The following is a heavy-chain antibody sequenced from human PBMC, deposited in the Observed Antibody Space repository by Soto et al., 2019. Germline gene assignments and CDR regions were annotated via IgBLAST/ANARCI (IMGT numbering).Heavy chain of an antibody. J-gene: IGHJ5*02. Sequence: SETLSLTCTVSGGSISSGYYYWSWIRQHPGKGLEWIGYIYYSGSTYYNPSLKSRVTISVDTSKNQFSLKLSSVTAADTAVYYCARWWSGSRQGFDPWGQGTLVTV. CDR1: GGSISSGYYY. D-gene: IGHD3-3*01. CDR2: IYYSGST. CDR3: ARWWSGSRQGFDP. V-gene: IGHV4-31*03.